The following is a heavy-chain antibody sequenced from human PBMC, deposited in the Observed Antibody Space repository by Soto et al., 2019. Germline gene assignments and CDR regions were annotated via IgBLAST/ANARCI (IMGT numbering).Heavy chain of an antibody. CDR2: IYYSGST. CDR3: ARKSSNYAYYYYYGMDV. D-gene: IGHD1-7*01. J-gene: IGHJ6*02. Sequence: SETLSLTCTVSGGSISSYYWSWIRQPPGKGLEWIGYIYYSGSTNYNPSLKSRVTISVDTSKNQFSLKLSSVTAADTAVYYCARKSSNYAYYYYYGMDVRGQGTTVTVSS. V-gene: IGHV4-59*01. CDR1: GGSISSYY.